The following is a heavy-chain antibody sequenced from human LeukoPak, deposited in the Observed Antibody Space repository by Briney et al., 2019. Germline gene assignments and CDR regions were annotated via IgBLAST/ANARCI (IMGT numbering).Heavy chain of an antibody. Sequence: SGPTLVNPTQTLTLTCTFSGFSLSTTGVGVVWIRQPPGKALEWLAVTYWNNDKSYSPSLKSRLTITKDTSKNQVVLIMTNLDPVDTATYYCAHKGRGSGSYTMWGQGTLVTVSS. CDR2: TYWNNDK. CDR3: AHKGRGSGSYTM. J-gene: IGHJ4*02. CDR1: GFSLSTTGVG. V-gene: IGHV2-5*01. D-gene: IGHD3-10*01.